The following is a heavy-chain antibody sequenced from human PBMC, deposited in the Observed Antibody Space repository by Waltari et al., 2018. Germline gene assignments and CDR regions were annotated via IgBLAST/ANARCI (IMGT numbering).Heavy chain of an antibody. Sequence: WSWIRQPPGKGLEWIGYTDDSGGPKYNPSLESRATISVDTSKKYFSLSLSSLTAADTAVYYCSLYYVGWGGRGYWGPGTLVTVSS. V-gene: IGHV4-59*01. D-gene: IGHD3-16*01. CDR3: SLYYVGWGGRGY. J-gene: IGHJ4*02. CDR2: TDDSGGP.